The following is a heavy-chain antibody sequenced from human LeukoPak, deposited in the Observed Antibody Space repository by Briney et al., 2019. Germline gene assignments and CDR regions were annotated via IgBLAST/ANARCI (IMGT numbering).Heavy chain of an antibody. CDR2: IRQDGNEK. V-gene: IGHV3-7*01. CDR1: GFTFSSFW. D-gene: IGHD4-23*01. J-gene: IGHJ3*02. Sequence: GGSLRLSCAASGFTFSSFWMTWVRQAPGKGLEWVANIRQDGNEKFYVDSVKGRFTISRDNARNSVYLQMSSLRAEDTAVYYCARDYGGNLWAFDIWGQGTMVTVSS. CDR3: ARDYGGNLWAFDI.